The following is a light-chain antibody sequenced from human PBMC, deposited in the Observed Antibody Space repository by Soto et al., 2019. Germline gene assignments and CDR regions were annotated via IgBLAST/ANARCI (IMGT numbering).Light chain of an antibody. CDR3: QTWDTAINVI. Sequence: QLVLTQSPSASASLGASVKLTCTLSSGHSSYAIAWHQQQPEKGPRYLMKLNSDGSHSKGDGIPDRFSGSSSGAERYLTISSLQSEDEADYYCQTWDTAINVIFGGGTKLPS. V-gene: IGLV4-69*01. CDR1: SGHSSYA. CDR2: LNSDGSH. J-gene: IGLJ2*01.